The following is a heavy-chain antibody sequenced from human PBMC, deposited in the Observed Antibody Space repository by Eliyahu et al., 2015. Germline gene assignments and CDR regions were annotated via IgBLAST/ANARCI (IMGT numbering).Heavy chain of an antibody. V-gene: IGHV3-15*01. D-gene: IGHD3-3*01. CDR3: TTVFVTIFGVISYYFDY. CDR1: GFTXXNAX. Sequence: EVQLVESGGGLVKPGGSLRLSCXAXGFTXXNAXMXWVRQAPGKGLGGVGRIKSKTDGGTTDYAAPVKGRFTISRDDSKNTLYLQMNSLKTEDTAVYYCTTVFVTIFGVISYYFDYWGQGTLVTVSS. CDR2: IKSKTDGGTT. J-gene: IGHJ4*02.